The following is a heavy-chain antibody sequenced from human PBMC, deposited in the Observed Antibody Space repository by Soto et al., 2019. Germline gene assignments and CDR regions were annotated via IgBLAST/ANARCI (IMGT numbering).Heavy chain of an antibody. D-gene: IGHD3-3*01. CDR3: ARGRSAIFGVVQPYYYYMDV. CDR1: GFTFSSYG. CDR2: IWYDGSNK. J-gene: IGHJ6*03. V-gene: IGHV3-33*01. Sequence: GGSLRLSCAASGFTFSSYGMHWVRQAPGKGLEWVAVIWYDGSNKYYADSVKGRFTISRDNSKNTLYLQMNSLRAEDTAVYYCARGRSAIFGVVQPYYYYMDVWGKGTTVTVSS.